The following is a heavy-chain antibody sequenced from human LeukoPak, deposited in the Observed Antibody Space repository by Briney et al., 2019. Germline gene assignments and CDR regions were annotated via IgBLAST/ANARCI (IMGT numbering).Heavy chain of an antibody. D-gene: IGHD4-17*01. CDR3: STEPRSLLY. CDR2: IRGSGSDI. V-gene: IGHV3-11*01. Sequence: PGGSLRLYCVVSGFSFSNSYMTWIRQTPGKGLESLAYIRGSGSDIYYADSVKGRFTISRDNAKNSLYLQLNSLRPEDTALYYCSTEPRSLLYWGHGTLVTVSS. J-gene: IGHJ4*01. CDR1: GFSFSNSY.